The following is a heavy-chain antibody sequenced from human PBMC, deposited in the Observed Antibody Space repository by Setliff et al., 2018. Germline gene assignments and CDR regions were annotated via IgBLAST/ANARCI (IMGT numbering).Heavy chain of an antibody. D-gene: IGHD3-3*01. V-gene: IGHV4-34*01. Sequence: PSETLSLTCTVYGGSFSDYYWGWIRQSPGKRPEWIAEINQSGSTNYNPSLNSRVPVSVDTPTNQFSLKVFSVTAADTAVYYCRFWSSYYKNDYWAQGTLVTVSS. CDR3: RFWSSYYKNDY. J-gene: IGHJ4*02. CDR2: INQSGST. CDR1: GGSFSDYY.